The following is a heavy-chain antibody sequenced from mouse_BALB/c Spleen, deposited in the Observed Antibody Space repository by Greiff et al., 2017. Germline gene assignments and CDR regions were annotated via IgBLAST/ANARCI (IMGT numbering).Heavy chain of an antibody. CDR3: ARLGLRSSMDY. CDR1: GFTFSSFG. V-gene: IGHV5-17*02. D-gene: IGHD1-1*01. Sequence: EVKLVESGGGLVQPGGSRKLSCAASGFTFSSFGMHWVRQAPEKGLEWVAYISSGSSTIYYADTVKGRFTISRDNPKNTLFLQMTSLRSEDTAMYYCARLGLRSSMDYWGQGTSVTVSS. J-gene: IGHJ4*01. CDR2: ISSGSSTI.